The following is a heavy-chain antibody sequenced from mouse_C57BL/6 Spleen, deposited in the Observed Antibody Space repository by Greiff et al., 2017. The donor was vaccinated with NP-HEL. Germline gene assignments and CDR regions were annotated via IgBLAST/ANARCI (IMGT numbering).Heavy chain of an antibody. D-gene: IGHD4-1*01. V-gene: IGHV1-85*01. CDR1: GYTFTSYD. Sequence: VHLVESGPELVKPGASVKLSCKASGYTFTSYDINWVKQRPGQGLEWIGWIYPRDGSTKYNEKFKGKATLTVDTSSSTAYMELHSLTSEDSAVYFCARLGNYAMDYWGQGTSVTVSS. J-gene: IGHJ4*01. CDR3: ARLGNYAMDY. CDR2: IYPRDGST.